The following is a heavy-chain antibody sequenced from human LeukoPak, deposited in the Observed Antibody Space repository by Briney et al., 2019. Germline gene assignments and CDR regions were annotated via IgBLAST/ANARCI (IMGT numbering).Heavy chain of an antibody. J-gene: IGHJ4*02. CDR3: TRQYSGYEPTTDYFDY. Sequence: PGGSLRLSCTASGFTFGDYAMSWFRQAPGKGLEWVGFIRSKADGGTTEYAASVKGRFTISRDDSKSIAYLQMNSLKTEDTAVYYCTRQYSGYEPTTDYFDYWGQGTLVTVSS. CDR2: IRSKADGGTT. V-gene: IGHV3-49*03. CDR1: GFTFGDYA. D-gene: IGHD5-12*01.